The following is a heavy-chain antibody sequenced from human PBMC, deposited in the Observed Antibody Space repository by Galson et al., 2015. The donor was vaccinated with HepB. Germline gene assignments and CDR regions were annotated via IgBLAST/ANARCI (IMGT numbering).Heavy chain of an antibody. D-gene: IGHD2-21*02. CDR1: GFTFSNYA. J-gene: IGHJ4*02. CDR3: AKDGVGPNCGGDCYSPGGGYFDY. Sequence: SLRLSCAASGFTFSNYAMSWVRQAPGKGLEWVSGISGNGGSTYYADSVKGRFTISRDNSKNTLYLQMNSLRDEDTAVYYCAKDGVGPNCGGDCYSPGGGYFDYWGQGTLVTVSS. V-gene: IGHV3-23*01. CDR2: ISGNGGST.